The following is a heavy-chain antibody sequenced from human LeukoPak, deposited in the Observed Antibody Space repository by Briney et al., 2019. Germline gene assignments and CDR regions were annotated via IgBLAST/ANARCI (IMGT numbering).Heavy chain of an antibody. J-gene: IGHJ3*02. V-gene: IGHV5-51*01. D-gene: IGHD3-22*01. Sequence: GESLKISCKGSGYSFTSYWIGWVRQMPGKGLEWMGIIYPGDSDTRYSPSFQGQVTISADKSISNAYLQWSSLKASDTAMYYCARQARITMIVQNDAFDIWGQGTMVTVSS. CDR1: GYSFTSYW. CDR3: ARQARITMIVQNDAFDI. CDR2: IYPGDSDT.